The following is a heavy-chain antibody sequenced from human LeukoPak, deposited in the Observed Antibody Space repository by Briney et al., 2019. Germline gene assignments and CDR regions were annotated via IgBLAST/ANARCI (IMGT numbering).Heavy chain of an antibody. J-gene: IGHJ6*02. Sequence: ASVKVSCKASGYTFTDYALHWVRQAPGQSLEWMGWINAGNGNTKYSQKFQGRVTITRDTFASTAYMELSNLRSEDAAVYYCARTDEGTYYYYYGMGVWGQGTTVTVSS. CDR1: GYTFTDYA. CDR2: INAGNGNT. D-gene: IGHD3-10*01. V-gene: IGHV1-3*01. CDR3: ARTDEGTYYYYYGMGV.